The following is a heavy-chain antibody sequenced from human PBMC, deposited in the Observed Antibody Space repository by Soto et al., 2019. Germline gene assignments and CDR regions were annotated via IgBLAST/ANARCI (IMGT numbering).Heavy chain of an antibody. J-gene: IGHJ4*02. CDR2: IYYSGST. V-gene: IGHV4-59*08. Sequence: SETLSLTCTVSGGSISSYYWSWFRQPPGKGLEWIGYIYYSGSTNYNPSLKSRVTISVDTSKNQFSLKLSSVTAADTAVYYCARQSPSGWRFDYWGQGTLVTVS. CDR3: ARQSPSGWRFDY. D-gene: IGHD6-19*01. CDR1: GGSISSYY.